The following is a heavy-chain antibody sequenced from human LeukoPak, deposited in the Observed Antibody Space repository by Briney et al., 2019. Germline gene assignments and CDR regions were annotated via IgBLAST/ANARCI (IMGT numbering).Heavy chain of an antibody. D-gene: IGHD6-13*01. V-gene: IGHV3-74*01. CDR1: GFTLSSYW. Sequence: PGGSLRLSCAASGFTLSSYWMHWVRQAPGKGLVWVSRINTDGSSTSYAASVKGRFTISTDNAKNTLYLQMNSLRAEDTAVYYCARGGIAAAGTVADYWGQGTLVTVSS. J-gene: IGHJ4*02. CDR2: INTDGSST. CDR3: ARGGIAAAGTVADY.